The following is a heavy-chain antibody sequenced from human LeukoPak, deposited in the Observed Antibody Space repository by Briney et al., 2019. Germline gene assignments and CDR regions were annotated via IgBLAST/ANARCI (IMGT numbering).Heavy chain of an antibody. J-gene: IGHJ4*02. CDR2: IYYSGST. V-gene: IGHV4-39*07. Sequence: QPSETLSLTCTVSGGSISSSSYYWGWIRQPPGKGLEWIGSIYYSGSTYYNPSLKSRVTISVDTSKNQFSLKLSSVTAADTAIYYCARDRNGIFDYWGQGTLVTVSS. CDR1: GGSISSSSYY. CDR3: ARDRNGIFDY. D-gene: IGHD1-14*01.